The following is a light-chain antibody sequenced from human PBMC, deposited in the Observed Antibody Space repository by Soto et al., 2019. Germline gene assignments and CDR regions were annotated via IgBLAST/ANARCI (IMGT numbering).Light chain of an antibody. CDR3: HLYGISPH. CDR1: QSRGGNF. V-gene: IGKV3-20*01. J-gene: IGKJ5*01. CDR2: ASS. Sequence: EIVLTQSPGTLSLSPGERATLSCKTSQSRGGNFLAWYQHKPGQAPRLLIYASSNRATGIPDRFSGSASGTDCTLTTNRLEPEDFAGYYCHLYGISPHFGQGTRLEIK.